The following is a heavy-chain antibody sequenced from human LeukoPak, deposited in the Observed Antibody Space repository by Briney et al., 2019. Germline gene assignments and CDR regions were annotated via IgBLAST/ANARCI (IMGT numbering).Heavy chain of an antibody. Sequence: GRSLRLSCAASGFTFSSYGMHWVRQAPGKGLEWVAVISSEGRDKYYAESVKGRFTISRDNPKNTLYLQMNSLRAEDTAVYYCAKDWGYASGTFFVNWGQGTLVTVSP. CDR3: AKDWGYASGTFFVN. D-gene: IGHD6-19*01. J-gene: IGHJ4*02. CDR1: GFTFSSYG. V-gene: IGHV3-30*18. CDR2: ISSEGRDK.